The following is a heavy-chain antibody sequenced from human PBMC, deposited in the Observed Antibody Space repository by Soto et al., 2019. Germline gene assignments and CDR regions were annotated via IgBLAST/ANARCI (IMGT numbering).Heavy chain of an antibody. V-gene: IGHV4-39*01. J-gene: IGHJ6*03. CDR1: GGSISSSSYY. Sequence: PSETLSLTCTVSGGSISSSSYYWGWIRQPPGKGLEWIGSIYYSGSTYYNPSLKSRVTISVDTSKNQFSLKLSSVTAADTAVYYCARVANPIAVAVYYYYYMDVWGKGTTVTVSS. CDR3: ARVANPIAVAVYYYYYMDV. D-gene: IGHD6-19*01. CDR2: IYYSGST.